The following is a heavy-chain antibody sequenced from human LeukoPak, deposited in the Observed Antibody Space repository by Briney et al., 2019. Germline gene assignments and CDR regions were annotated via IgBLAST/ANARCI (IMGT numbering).Heavy chain of an antibody. J-gene: IGHJ4*02. Sequence: PGGSLRLSCAASGFTFSSYEMNWVRQAPGKGLEWVSYISSSGSTIYCADSVKGRFTISRDNAKNSLYLQMNSLRAEDTAVYYCARVAEAYYYGSGSYHDYWGQGTLVTVSS. D-gene: IGHD3-10*01. V-gene: IGHV3-48*03. CDR1: GFTFSSYE. CDR3: ARVAEAYYYGSGSYHDY. CDR2: ISSSGSTI.